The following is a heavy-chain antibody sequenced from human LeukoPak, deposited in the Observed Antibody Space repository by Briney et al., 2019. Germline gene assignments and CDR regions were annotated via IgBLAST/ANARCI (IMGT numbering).Heavy chain of an antibody. D-gene: IGHD3-10*01. V-gene: IGHV3-23*01. CDR3: AKHFGSGDYYNFFDD. Sequence: GCLTLSCAAYGFTFSSYAMSWVRQAPGKGLEWVSSISGAGGSTYYADSVRGRFTISRDNSKDTLFLQMNSLRAEDTALYYCAKHFGSGDYYNFFDDWGQGTLVSVSS. J-gene: IGHJ4*02. CDR1: GFTFSSYA. CDR2: ISGAGGST.